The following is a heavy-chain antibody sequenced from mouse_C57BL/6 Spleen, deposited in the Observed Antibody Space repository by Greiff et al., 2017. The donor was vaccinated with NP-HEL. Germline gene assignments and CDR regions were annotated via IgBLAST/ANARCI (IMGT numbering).Heavy chain of an antibody. CDR1: GYAFSSYW. Sequence: QVQLKQSGAELVKPGASVKISCKASGYAFSSYWMNWVKQRPGKGLEWIGQIYPGDGDTNYNGKFKGKATLTADKSSSTAYMQLSSLTSEDSAVYFCARARFHYAMDYWGQGTSVTVSS. D-gene: IGHD3-1*01. J-gene: IGHJ4*01. V-gene: IGHV1-80*01. CDR3: ARARFHYAMDY. CDR2: IYPGDGDT.